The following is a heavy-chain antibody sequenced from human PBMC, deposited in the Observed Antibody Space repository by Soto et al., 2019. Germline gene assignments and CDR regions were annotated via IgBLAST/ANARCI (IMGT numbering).Heavy chain of an antibody. D-gene: IGHD1-1*01. CDR3: TTSNLGVDF. Sequence: PGGSLRLSCAASGLIFSDVWMTWVRQAPGRGLEWVGRIKTKPDDGTIDYAAPVRGRFTISRDDSKNTLYRQMTSLTPDDTGVYYCTTSNLGVDFWGPGTLVTVSS. J-gene: IGHJ4*02. V-gene: IGHV3-15*01. CDR2: IKTKPDDGTI. CDR1: GLIFSDVW.